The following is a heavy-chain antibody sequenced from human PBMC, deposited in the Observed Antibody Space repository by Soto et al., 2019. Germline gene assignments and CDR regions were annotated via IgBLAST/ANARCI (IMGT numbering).Heavy chain of an antibody. CDR3: ARVSITMIVVVNYFDY. Sequence: SETLSLTCAVYGGSFSGYYWSWIRQPPGKGLEWIGEINHSGSTNYNPSLKSRVTISVDTSKNQFSLKLSSVTAADTAVYYCARVSITMIVVVNYFDYWGQGTLVTVSS. V-gene: IGHV4-34*01. CDR1: GGSFSGYY. D-gene: IGHD3-22*01. CDR2: INHSGST. J-gene: IGHJ4*02.